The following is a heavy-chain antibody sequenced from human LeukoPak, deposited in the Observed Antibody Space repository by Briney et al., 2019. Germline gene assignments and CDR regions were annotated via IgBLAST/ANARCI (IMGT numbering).Heavy chain of an antibody. Sequence: SETLSLTCTVSGGSISSYYWTWIRQPPGKGLEWIGCIYYSGSTKYNPSLKSRVTISVDSSKNHFSLKLSSVTAADTAVYYCARAQVGIVGATEFAYWGQGTLVTVSS. CDR3: ARAQVGIVGATEFAY. V-gene: IGHV4-59*08. D-gene: IGHD1-26*01. CDR2: IYYSGST. CDR1: GGSISSYY. J-gene: IGHJ4*02.